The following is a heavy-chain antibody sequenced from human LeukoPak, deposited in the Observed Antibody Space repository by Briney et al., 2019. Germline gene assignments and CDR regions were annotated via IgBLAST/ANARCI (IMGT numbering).Heavy chain of an antibody. J-gene: IGHJ5*02. V-gene: IGHV4-34*01. Sequence: PSETLSLTCAVYGGSFSGYYRSWIRQPPGKGLEWIGEINHTGYINYNPSLKSRVTISVDTSKKQFSLKLNSVTAADTAVYYCARGNGYCSSTSCPHWFDPWGQGTLVTVSS. CDR1: GGSFSGYY. CDR3: ARGNGYCSSTSCPHWFDP. CDR2: INHTGYI. D-gene: IGHD2-2*01.